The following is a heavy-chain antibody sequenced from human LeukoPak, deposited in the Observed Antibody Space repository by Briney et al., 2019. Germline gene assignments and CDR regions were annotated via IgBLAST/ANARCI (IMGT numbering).Heavy chain of an antibody. CDR2: IHSDGGST. D-gene: IGHD3-16*01. Sequence: PGGSLRLSCAASGFSFSNYWMHWVRQAPGTGLVWVSRIHSDGGSTYADSVKGRFTISRDNAKNTLYLQMDTLRGEDTAVYYCARGGSTYFDSWGHGTLVTVPS. CDR3: ARGGSTYFDS. J-gene: IGHJ4*01. V-gene: IGHV3-74*01. CDR1: GFSFSNYW.